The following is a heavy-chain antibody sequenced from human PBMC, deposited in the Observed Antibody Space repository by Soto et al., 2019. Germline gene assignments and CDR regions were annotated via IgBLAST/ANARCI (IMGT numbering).Heavy chain of an antibody. Sequence: PGGSLRLSCAASGFTFSSYAMSWVRQAPGKGLEWVSAISGSGGSTYYADSVKGRFTISRDNSKNTLYLQMNSLRAEDTAVYYCAKDVLGYCSGGSCPYFDYWGQGTTVTVSS. J-gene: IGHJ4*03. CDR3: AKDVLGYCSGGSCPYFDY. V-gene: IGHV3-23*01. CDR1: GFTFSSYA. CDR2: ISGSGGST. D-gene: IGHD2-15*01.